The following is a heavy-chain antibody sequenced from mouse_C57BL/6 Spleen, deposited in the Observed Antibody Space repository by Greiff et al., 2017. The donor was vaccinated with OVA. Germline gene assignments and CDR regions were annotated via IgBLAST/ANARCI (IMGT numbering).Heavy chain of an antibody. D-gene: IGHD2-4*01. Sequence: QVQLQQPGAELVNPGCSVKMSCKASGYTFTSYWITWVKQRPGQGLEWIGDIYPGSGSTNYNEKFKSKATLTVDTSSSTAYMQLSRLTSEDSAVYYCERGRDDYGGYAMDDWGKGTSVTVSS. J-gene: IGHJ4*01. V-gene: IGHV1-55*01. CDR1: GYTFTSYW. CDR3: ERGRDDYGGYAMDD. CDR2: IYPGSGST.